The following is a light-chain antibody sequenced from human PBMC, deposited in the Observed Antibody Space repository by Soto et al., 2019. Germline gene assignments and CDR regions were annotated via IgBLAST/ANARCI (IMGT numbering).Light chain of an antibody. CDR3: QQYNNWPWT. V-gene: IGKV3-15*01. CDR2: GAS. J-gene: IGKJ1*01. CDR1: QSVSSN. Sequence: EIVMTQSPATLSVSPGERATLSCRASQSVSSNLAWYQQKPGQAPRLLIYGASTRSTGIPARFSGSGSGTDFTFTISSLQSEDVAVYYCQQYNNWPWTFGQGTKVDSK.